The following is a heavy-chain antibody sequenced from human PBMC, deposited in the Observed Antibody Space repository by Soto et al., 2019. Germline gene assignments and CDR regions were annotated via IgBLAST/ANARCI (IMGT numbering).Heavy chain of an antibody. CDR3: ARPGNYGSGSYLYYLDY. CDR2: INYSGST. Sequence: QLQLQESGPGLVKPSETLSLTCTVSGGSISSSSYYWGWIRQPPGKGLEWIGSINYSGSTYYNPSLKSRVTISVDPSQNXXSLKLSSVTAADTAVYYCARPGNYGSGSYLYYLDYWGQGTLVTVSS. D-gene: IGHD3-10*01. J-gene: IGHJ4*02. CDR1: GGSISSSSYY. V-gene: IGHV4-39*01.